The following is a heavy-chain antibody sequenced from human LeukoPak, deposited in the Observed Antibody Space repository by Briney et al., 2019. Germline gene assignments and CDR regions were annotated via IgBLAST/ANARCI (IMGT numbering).Heavy chain of an antibody. J-gene: IGHJ4*02. CDR1: GFTFSSYS. CDR2: ISSSSSYI. D-gene: IGHD3-9*01. CDR3: ATGERVLRYFDWLFPLDY. V-gene: IGHV3-21*01. Sequence: GGSLRLSCAASGFTFSSYSMNWVRQAPGKGLEWVSSISSSSSYIYYADSVKGRFTISRDNAKNSLYLQMNSLRAEDTAVYYCATGERVLRYFDWLFPLDYWGQGTLVTVSS.